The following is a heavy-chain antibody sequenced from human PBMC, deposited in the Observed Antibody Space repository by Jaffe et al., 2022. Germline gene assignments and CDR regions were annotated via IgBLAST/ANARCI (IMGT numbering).Heavy chain of an antibody. CDR2: IRYDGSNK. Sequence: QVQLVESGGGVVQPGGSLRLSCAASGFTFSSYGMHWVRQAPGKGLEWVAFIRYDGSNKYYADSVKGRFTISRDNSKNTLYLQMNSLRAEDTAVYYCAKDSKRYCSGGSCYPDYWGQGTLVTVSS. V-gene: IGHV3-30*02. J-gene: IGHJ4*02. CDR1: GFTFSSYG. CDR3: AKDSKRYCSGGSCYPDY. D-gene: IGHD2-15*01.